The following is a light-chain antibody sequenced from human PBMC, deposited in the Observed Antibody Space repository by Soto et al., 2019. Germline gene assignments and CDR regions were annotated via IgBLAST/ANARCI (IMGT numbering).Light chain of an antibody. CDR3: SSYTSSSTPRV. CDR2: DVS. Sequence: QSVLTQPASVSGSPGQSITISCTGTSSDVGGYNDVSWYQQHPGKAPKLMIYDVSNRPSGVSNRFSGSKSGNTASLTISGLQAEDEADYYCSSYTSSSTPRVFGTGTKATVL. V-gene: IGLV2-14*03. J-gene: IGLJ1*01. CDR1: SSDVGGYND.